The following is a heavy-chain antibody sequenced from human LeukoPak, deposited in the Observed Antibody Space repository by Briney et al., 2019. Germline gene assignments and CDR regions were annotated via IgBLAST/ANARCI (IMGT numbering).Heavy chain of an antibody. Sequence: GRSLRLSCAASGFSFNTYGMHWVRQGPGKGLEWVAVISYDGSNKWYADSVKGRFTISRDNSKNTLCLQMNSLRPEDTAVYFCAKDLNTYRYDSRDLQHWGQGILVTVSS. J-gene: IGHJ1*01. CDR2: ISYDGSNK. D-gene: IGHD3-22*01. V-gene: IGHV3-30*18. CDR3: AKDLNTYRYDSRDLQH. CDR1: GFSFNTYG.